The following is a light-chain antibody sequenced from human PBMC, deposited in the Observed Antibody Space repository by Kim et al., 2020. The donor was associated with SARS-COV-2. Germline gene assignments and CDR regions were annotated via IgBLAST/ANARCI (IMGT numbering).Light chain of an antibody. V-gene: IGKV3-15*01. Sequence: VAPGERATRSCRASQSVSSNLAWYQQKPGQAPRLLIYGASTRATGIPARFSGSGSGTEFTLTISSLQSEDFAVYYCQQYNNWPPWTFGQGTKVDIK. CDR1: QSVSSN. CDR2: GAS. J-gene: IGKJ1*01. CDR3: QQYNNWPPWT.